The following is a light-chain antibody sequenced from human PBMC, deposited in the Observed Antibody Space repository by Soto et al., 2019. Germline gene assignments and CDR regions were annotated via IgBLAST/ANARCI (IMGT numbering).Light chain of an antibody. CDR1: SSDVGNYNL. CDR3: SSYAGSNNFV. Sequence: QSALTQPASLSGSPGQSITISCTGTSSDVGNYNLVSWYQQHPGKAPKLMIYEVSRRPSGVPERFSGSKSGNTASLTVSGLQAEDEAHYYCSSYAGSNNFVFGTGTKLTVL. J-gene: IGLJ1*01. V-gene: IGLV2-8*01. CDR2: EVS.